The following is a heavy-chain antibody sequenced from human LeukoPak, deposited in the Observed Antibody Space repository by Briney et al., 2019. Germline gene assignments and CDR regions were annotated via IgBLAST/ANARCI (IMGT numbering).Heavy chain of an antibody. CDR1: GYTFTSYG. D-gene: IGHD2-15*01. J-gene: IGHJ3*02. Sequence: ASVKVSCKASGYTFTSYGISWVRQAPGQGLEWMGWISAYNGNTNYAQKLQGRVTMTTDTSTSTAYMELRSLRSDDTAVYYCARDTPLRYCSGGSCPLDAFDIWGQGTMVTVSS. CDR3: ARDTPLRYCSGGSCPLDAFDI. V-gene: IGHV1-18*01. CDR2: ISAYNGNT.